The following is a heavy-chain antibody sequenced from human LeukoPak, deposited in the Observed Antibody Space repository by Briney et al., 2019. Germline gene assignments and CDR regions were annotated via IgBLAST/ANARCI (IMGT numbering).Heavy chain of an antibody. CDR1: GFTFTSYW. CDR2: ISGSGDDT. D-gene: IGHD3-10*01. CDR3: VRDYYGSGTYQGNYYYGMDV. V-gene: IGHV3-23*01. J-gene: IGHJ6*02. Sequence: QAGGSLRLSCAASGFTFTSYWMHWVRQAPGKGLEWVSGISGSGDDTYYTDSVKGRFTISRDNSNNTMYLQMNNLRSEDTAVYFCVRDYYGSGTYQGNYYYGMDVWGHGTTVTVSS.